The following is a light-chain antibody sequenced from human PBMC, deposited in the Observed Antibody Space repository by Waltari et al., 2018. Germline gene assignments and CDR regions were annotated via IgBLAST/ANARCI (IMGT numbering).Light chain of an antibody. J-gene: IGLJ3*02. Sequence: QPVLTQPPSASGAPGPRVTIRCFGRRSNFGTKTEPWYPQLPGTAPKLLLYSNNQRPSGVPDRFSGSKSGTSASLAISGLQPEDEADYYCAAWDDSLNGVFGGGTKLTVL. CDR2: SNN. CDR3: AAWDDSLNGV. CDR1: RSNFGTKT. V-gene: IGLV1-44*01.